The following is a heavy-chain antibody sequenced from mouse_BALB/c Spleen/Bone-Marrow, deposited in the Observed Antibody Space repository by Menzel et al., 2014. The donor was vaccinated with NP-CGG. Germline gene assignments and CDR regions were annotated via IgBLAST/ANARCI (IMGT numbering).Heavy chain of an antibody. Sequence: VQLQQSGAELVRPGSSVKISCKASGYVFTDYWMNWLRQRPGQGLEWIGQIFPVNADTNYKANFKDKVTLTADKSSTTAYMQLNSLTSEDSAVYFCARFGTGSFAYWGQGTLVTGSA. D-gene: IGHD2-14*01. V-gene: IGHV1-80*01. CDR2: IFPVNADT. CDR1: GYVFTDYW. CDR3: ARFGTGSFAY. J-gene: IGHJ3*01.